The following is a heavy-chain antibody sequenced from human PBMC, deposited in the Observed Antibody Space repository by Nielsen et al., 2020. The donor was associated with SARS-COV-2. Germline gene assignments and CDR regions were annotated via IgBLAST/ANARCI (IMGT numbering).Heavy chain of an antibody. CDR3: ARHGLDDYWSGSPHHHYGMDV. V-gene: IGHV4-39*01. Sequence: SETLSLTCTVSGGSISSSSYYWGWIRQPPGKGLEWIGSIYYSGSTYYNPSLKSRVTISVDSSKNQFSLELISVTAADTAVYYCARHGLDDYWSGSPHHHYGMDVWGQGTTVSVSS. D-gene: IGHD3-3*01. J-gene: IGHJ6*02. CDR1: GGSISSSSYY. CDR2: IYYSGST.